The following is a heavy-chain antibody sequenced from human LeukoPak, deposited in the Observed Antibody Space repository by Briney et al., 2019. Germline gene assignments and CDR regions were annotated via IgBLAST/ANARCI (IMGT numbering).Heavy chain of an antibody. V-gene: IGHV3-23*01. J-gene: IGHJ3*02. Sequence: GGSLRLSCAASGFTFSSYAMSWVRQAPGKGLEWVSAISGSGGSIYYADSVKGRFTISRDNSKNTLYLQMNSLRAEDTAVYYCAKTVGYFPDAFDIWGQGTMVTVSS. CDR3: AKTVGYFPDAFDI. CDR2: ISGSGGSI. CDR1: GFTFSSYA. D-gene: IGHD3-22*01.